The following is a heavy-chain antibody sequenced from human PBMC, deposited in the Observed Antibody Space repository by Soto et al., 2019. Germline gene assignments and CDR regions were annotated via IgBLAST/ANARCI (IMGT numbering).Heavy chain of an antibody. V-gene: IGHV4-39*01. CDR1: GGSISSSSYY. Sequence: SETLSLTCTVSGGSISSSSYYWGWIRQPPGKGLEWIGSIYYSGSTYYNPSLKSRVTISVDTSKNQFSLKLNSVTAADTAVYYCARREYRYGYFDYWGQGTLVTVSS. CDR2: IYYSGST. J-gene: IGHJ4*02. CDR3: ARREYRYGYFDY. D-gene: IGHD5-18*01.